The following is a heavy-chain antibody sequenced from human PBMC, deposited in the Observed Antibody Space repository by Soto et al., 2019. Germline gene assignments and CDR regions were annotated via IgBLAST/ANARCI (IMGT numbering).Heavy chain of an antibody. D-gene: IGHD5-18*01. CDR3: ARTPHMDTAMVYFAY. CDR1: GGTFSSYT. Sequence: QVQLVQSGAEVKKPGSSVKVSCKASGGTFSSYTISWVRQAPGQVLEWMGRIIPILGIANYAQKFQGRVRITADKSTSTAYRALSSLRSEDTAVYYCARTPHMDTAMVYFAYWGQGTLVTVSS. J-gene: IGHJ4*02. V-gene: IGHV1-69*02. CDR2: IIPILGIA.